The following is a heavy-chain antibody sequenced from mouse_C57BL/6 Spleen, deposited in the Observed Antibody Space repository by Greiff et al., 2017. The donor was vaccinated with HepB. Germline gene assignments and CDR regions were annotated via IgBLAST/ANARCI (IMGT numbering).Heavy chain of an antibody. CDR1: GYAFSSSW. D-gene: IGHD6-5*01. Sequence: QVQLQQSGPELVKPGASVKISCKASGYAFSSSWMNWVKQRPGKGLEWIGRIYPGDGDTNYNGKFKGKATLTADKSSSTAYMQLSSLTSEDSAVYFCARNAAYNDYDAMDYWGQGTSVTVSS. V-gene: IGHV1-82*01. CDR2: IYPGDGDT. J-gene: IGHJ4*01. CDR3: ARNAAYNDYDAMDY.